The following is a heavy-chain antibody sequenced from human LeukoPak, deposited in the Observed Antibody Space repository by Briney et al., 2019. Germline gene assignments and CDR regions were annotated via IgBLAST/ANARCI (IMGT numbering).Heavy chain of an antibody. CDR2: ISGSGGSI. V-gene: IGHV3-23*01. J-gene: IGHJ3*02. D-gene: IGHD3-22*01. CDR1: GFTFSSYA. Sequence: PGGSLRLSCAASGFTFSSYAMSWVRQAPGKGLEWVSAISGSGGSIYYADSVKGRFTISRDNSKNTLYLQMNSLRAEDTAVYYCAMYYYDSSGFLTDDAFDIWGQGTMVTVSS. CDR3: AMYYYDSSGFLTDDAFDI.